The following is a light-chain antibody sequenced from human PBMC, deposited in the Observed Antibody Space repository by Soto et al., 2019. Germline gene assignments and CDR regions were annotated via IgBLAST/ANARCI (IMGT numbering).Light chain of an antibody. V-gene: IGLV2-14*01. J-gene: IGLJ1*01. CDR3: SSYTTSSNYV. Sequence: QSVPTQPASVSGSPGQSITISCTGTSSDVGSYNFVSWYQQLPGKAPKLMIYEVSNRPSGVSNRFSGSKSGNTASLTISGLQAEDEADYYCSSYTTSSNYVFGSGTKVTVL. CDR1: SSDVGSYNF. CDR2: EVS.